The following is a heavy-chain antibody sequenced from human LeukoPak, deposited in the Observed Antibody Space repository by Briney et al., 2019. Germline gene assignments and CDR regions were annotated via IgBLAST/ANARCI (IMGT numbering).Heavy chain of an antibody. D-gene: IGHD3-22*01. CDR3: ARGMDSSGYYALDY. Sequence: SETLSLTCTVSGGSISSYYWSWIRQPAGKGLEWIGRIYTSGSTNYNPSLKSRVTMSVDTSKNQFSLKLSPVTAADTAVYYCARGMDSSGYYALDYWGQGTLVTVSS. V-gene: IGHV4-4*07. CDR2: IYTSGST. CDR1: GGSISSYY. J-gene: IGHJ4*02.